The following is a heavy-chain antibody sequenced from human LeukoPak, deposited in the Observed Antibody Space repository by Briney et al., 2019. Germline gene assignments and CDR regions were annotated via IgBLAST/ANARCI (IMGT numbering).Heavy chain of an antibody. CDR2: IYHSGST. J-gene: IGHJ5*02. Sequence: PSETLSLTCAVSGGSISNENWWGWVRQPPGKGLEWIGEIYHSGSTNYIPSLKSRITISVDKSKNQFSLKLTSVTAADTAVYYCARIYSSNWFDPWGQGTLVTVSS. CDR1: GGSISNENW. V-gene: IGHV4-4*02. D-gene: IGHD5-18*01. CDR3: ARIYSSNWFDP.